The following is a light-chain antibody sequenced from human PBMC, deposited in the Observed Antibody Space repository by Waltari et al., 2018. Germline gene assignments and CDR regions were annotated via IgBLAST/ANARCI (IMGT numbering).Light chain of an antibody. Sequence: IVLTQSPVTLSLSPGERATLSCKASESVSNYLAWYQQKPGQAPRLLIYDALKRATGIPVRFSGSVSGTDFTLTISSLEPEDFAVYYCQQGYKRRTFGGGTNVEIK. CDR1: ESVSNY. CDR2: DAL. V-gene: IGKV3-11*01. J-gene: IGKJ4*01. CDR3: QQGYKRRT.